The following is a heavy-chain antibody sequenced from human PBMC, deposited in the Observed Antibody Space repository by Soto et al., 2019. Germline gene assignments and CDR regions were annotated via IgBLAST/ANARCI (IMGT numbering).Heavy chain of an antibody. V-gene: IGHV3-30*18. CDR2: ISYDGSNK. CDR1: GFTFSSYG. Sequence: GWSLSLSCAASGFTFSSYGMHGVRQAPGKGLEWVAVISYDGSNKYYADSVKGRFTISRDNSKNTLYPQMNSLRAEDTAVYYCAKDLFRYCSSTSCYSLPDCGQGTLVTVSS. CDR3: AKDLFRYCSSTSCYSLPD. D-gene: IGHD2-2*01. J-gene: IGHJ4*02.